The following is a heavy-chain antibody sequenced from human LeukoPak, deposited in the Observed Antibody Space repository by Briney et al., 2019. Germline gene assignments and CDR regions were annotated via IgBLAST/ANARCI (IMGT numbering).Heavy chain of an antibody. D-gene: IGHD2-2*01. J-gene: IGHJ4*02. CDR3: ARDPSIVVVPAAMDY. CDR2: INSDGSST. Sequence: GGSLRLSCAASGFTFSCYWMHWVRQAPGKGLVWVSRINSDGSSTSYADSVKGRFTISRDNAKNTLYLQMNSLRAEDTAVYYCARDPSIVVVPAAMDYWGQGTLVTVSS. CDR1: GFTFSCYW. V-gene: IGHV3-74*01.